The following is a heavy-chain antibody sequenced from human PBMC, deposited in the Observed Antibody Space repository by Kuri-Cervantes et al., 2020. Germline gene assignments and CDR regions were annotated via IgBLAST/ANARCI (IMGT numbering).Heavy chain of an antibody. D-gene: IGHD2-2*01. CDR3: ARDYCSSSSCYYTNWFDS. J-gene: IGHJ5*01. V-gene: IGHV3-74*01. CDR2: INSDGSST. Sequence: GESLKISCAASGFTFSSYWMHWVRQAPGKGLVWVSRINSDGSSTSYADSVKGRFTISRDNAKNTLYLQMNSLRAEDTAVYYCARDYCSSSSCYYTNWFDSWGQGTPVTVSS. CDR1: GFTFSSYW.